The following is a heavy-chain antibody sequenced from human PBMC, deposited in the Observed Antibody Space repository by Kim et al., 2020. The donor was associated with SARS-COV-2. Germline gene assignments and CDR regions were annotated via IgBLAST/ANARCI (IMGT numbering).Heavy chain of an antibody. J-gene: IGHJ4*02. CDR2: ISYDGSNK. CDR3: AKDDRYCSGGSCYSLELVDY. Sequence: GGSLRLSCAASGFTFSSYGMHWVRQAPGKGLEWVAVISYDGSNKYYADSVKGRFTISRDNSKNTLYLQMNSLRAEDTAVYYCAKDDRYCSGGSCYSLELVDYWGQGTLVTVSS. V-gene: IGHV3-30*18. D-gene: IGHD2-15*01. CDR1: GFTFSSYG.